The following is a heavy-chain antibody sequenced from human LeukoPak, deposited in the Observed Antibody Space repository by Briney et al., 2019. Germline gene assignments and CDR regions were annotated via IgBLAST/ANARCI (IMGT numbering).Heavy chain of an antibody. CDR1: GFGFGDYG. D-gene: IGHD3-16*01. J-gene: IGHJ4*02. Sequence: GRSLRLSCSGSGFGFGDYGINWVRQAPGRGLEWVGLSRSQVNGGPPEYAASVEGRFSMSRDDSKGFAYLQMNSLKTEDTAVYFCTRAFYDYVLDFWGQGTLVTVSS. V-gene: IGHV3-49*04. CDR2: SRSQVNGGPP. CDR3: TRAFYDYVLDF.